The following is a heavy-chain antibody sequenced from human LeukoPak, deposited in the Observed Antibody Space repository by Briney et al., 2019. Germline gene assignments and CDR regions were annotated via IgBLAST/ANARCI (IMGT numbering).Heavy chain of an antibody. J-gene: IGHJ4*02. V-gene: IGHV3-7*01. CDR3: ARWDAYYGGKDY. Sequence: GGSLRLSCVASGFTFSNHWMSWVRQAPGKGLEWVTNIKQDGSEKYYVDSVKGRFTISRDNAKNSLYLQMNSLRAEDTAVYYCARWDAYYGGKDYWGQGTLVTVSS. CDR2: IKQDGSEK. CDR1: GFTFSNHW. D-gene: IGHD4-23*01.